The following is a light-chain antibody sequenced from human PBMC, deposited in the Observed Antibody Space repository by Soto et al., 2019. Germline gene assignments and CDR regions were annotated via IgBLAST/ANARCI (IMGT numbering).Light chain of an antibody. Sequence: QSVLTQPPSASGTPGPRVTSSCSGSSSNIGSNYVYWYQQVPGTAPKLLIYRNNQRPSGVPDRFSGSKSGTSASLAISGLRSEDEADYYCAAWDDSLSGLVFGTGTKLTVL. CDR3: AAWDDSLSGLV. V-gene: IGLV1-47*01. CDR2: RNN. J-gene: IGLJ1*01. CDR1: SSNIGSNY.